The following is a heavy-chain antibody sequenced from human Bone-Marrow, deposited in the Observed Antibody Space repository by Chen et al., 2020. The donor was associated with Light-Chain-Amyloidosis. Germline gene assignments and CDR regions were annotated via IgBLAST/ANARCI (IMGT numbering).Heavy chain of an antibody. CDR1: GYTFTGNY. V-gene: IGHV1-2*02. J-gene: IGHJ4*02. Sequence: QVQLVQSGAEVKKPGASVKVSCKASGYTFTGNYMHWVRQAPGQGLEWMGWINPIMGGTNYAQRFHGIVTVTRDTSVSTVYMVLSRLRSDYTPVYYCARCADYYDSSGYAFDYLGQLTLVPVSS. CDR2: INPIMGGT. D-gene: IGHD3-22*01. CDR3: ARCADYYDSSGYAFDY.